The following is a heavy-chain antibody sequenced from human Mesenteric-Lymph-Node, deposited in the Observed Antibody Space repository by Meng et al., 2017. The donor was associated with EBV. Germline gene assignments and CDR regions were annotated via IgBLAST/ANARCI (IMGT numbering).Heavy chain of an antibody. D-gene: IGHD3-22*01. J-gene: IGHJ4*02. CDR2: ISAYNGGT. CDR1: GYSFSNYG. V-gene: IGHV1-18*01. CDR3: AREGGYYYNYDY. Sequence: QGQLVQAGAEVKKPGASVRVSCKPSGYSFSNYGITWVRLAPGQGLEWMGLISAYNGGTNYAQKFQGRVTMTTDTSTGTAYMELGSLRSDDTAVYYCAREGGYYYNYDYWGQGTLVTVSS.